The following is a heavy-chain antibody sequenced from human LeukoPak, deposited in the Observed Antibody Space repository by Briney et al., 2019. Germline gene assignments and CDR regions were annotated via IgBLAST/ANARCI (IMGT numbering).Heavy chain of an antibody. J-gene: IGHJ4*02. Sequence: SETLSLTCTVSGGSISGYYWSWIRQPPGKRLECIGYIYYSGSTNYNPSLKSRVTISVDTSRNQFSLKLTSVTAADTAVYYCAKVSDRDSSGYYWGFEYWGQGTLVTVSS. V-gene: IGHV4-59*08. CDR3: AKVSDRDSSGYYWGFEY. D-gene: IGHD3-22*01. CDR1: GGSISGYY. CDR2: IYYSGST.